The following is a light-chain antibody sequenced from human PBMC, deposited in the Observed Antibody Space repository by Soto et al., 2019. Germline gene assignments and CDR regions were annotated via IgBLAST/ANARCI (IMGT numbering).Light chain of an antibody. V-gene: IGLV1-40*01. J-gene: IGLJ1*01. CDR1: TSNIGAGFD. CDR3: QSYDSGLSVYV. CDR2: TNT. Sequence: QAVVTQPPSVSGAPGQRVIISCTGSTSNIGAGFDVHWYQQLPGTVPKLLIYTNTNRPSGVPGRFSGSKSGTSASLVIAGLQAEDEADYYCQSYDSGLSVYVFGTGTKVTVL.